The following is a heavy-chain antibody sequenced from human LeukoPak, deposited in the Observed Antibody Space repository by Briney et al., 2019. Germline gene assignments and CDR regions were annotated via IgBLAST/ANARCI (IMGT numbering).Heavy chain of an antibody. D-gene: IGHD2-2*01. Sequence: SVKVSCKASGGTFSSYAISWVRQAPGQGLGWMGGIIPIFGTANYAQKFQGRVTITADESTSTAYMELSSLRSEDTAVYYCAFLPSSTSLYYFDYWGQGTLVTVSS. J-gene: IGHJ4*02. V-gene: IGHV1-69*13. CDR2: IIPIFGTA. CDR3: AFLPSSTSLYYFDY. CDR1: GGTFSSYA.